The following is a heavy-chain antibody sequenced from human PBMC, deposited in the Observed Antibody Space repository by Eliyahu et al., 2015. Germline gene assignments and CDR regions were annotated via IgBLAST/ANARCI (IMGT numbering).Heavy chain of an antibody. Sequence: QVQLVQSGXEVKKPGASVKVSCKASGYTFVDSGISWVRQAPGQGLEWMGWINAYNGNTKYAQKFQGRVAMTADTSTSTAHMELRSLRSDDTAVYYCARDPGGYFASLRYWGQGTLVTVS. CDR3: ARDPGGYFASLRY. D-gene: IGHD2/OR15-2a*01. CDR2: INAYNGNT. V-gene: IGHV1-18*01. CDR1: GYTFVDSG. J-gene: IGHJ4*02.